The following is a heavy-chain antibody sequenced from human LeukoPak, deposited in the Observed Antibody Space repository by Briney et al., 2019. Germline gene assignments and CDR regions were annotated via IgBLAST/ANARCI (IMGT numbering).Heavy chain of an antibody. CDR3: ASGSGSYEHY. J-gene: IGHJ4*02. CDR1: GYTFTSYY. Sequence: ASVKVSCKASGYTFTSYYMHWVRQAPGQGLEWMGIINPSGGSTSYARKFQGRVTMIRDTSTSTVYMELSSLRSEDTAVYYCASGSGSYEHYWGQGTLVTVSS. D-gene: IGHD1-26*01. CDR2: INPSGGST. V-gene: IGHV1-46*01.